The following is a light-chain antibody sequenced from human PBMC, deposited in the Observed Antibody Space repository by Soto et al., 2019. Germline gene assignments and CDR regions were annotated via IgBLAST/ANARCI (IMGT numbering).Light chain of an antibody. Sequence: QSVLTQPPSVSGAPGQRVTISCTGSSSNIGATYHVHWYQQLPGTAPKLLIYGNSNRPSGVPDRFSGSKSGTSASLAITGLQAEDEADYYCQSYDSSLSGSVFXGGTKLTVL. CDR3: QSYDSSLSGSV. CDR1: SSNIGATYH. V-gene: IGLV1-40*01. CDR2: GNS. J-gene: IGLJ3*02.